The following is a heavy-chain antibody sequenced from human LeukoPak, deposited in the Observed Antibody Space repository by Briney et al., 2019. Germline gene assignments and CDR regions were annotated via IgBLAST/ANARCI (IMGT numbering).Heavy chain of an antibody. Sequence: GRSLRLSCAASGFAFSSYGMHWVRQAPGKGLEWVAVISYDGSNKYYADSVKGRFTISRDNSKNTLYLQMNSLRAEDTAVYYCAKSIWFGELVYPFDYWGQGTLVTVSS. D-gene: IGHD3-10*01. V-gene: IGHV3-30*18. J-gene: IGHJ4*02. CDR1: GFAFSSYG. CDR3: AKSIWFGELVYPFDY. CDR2: ISYDGSNK.